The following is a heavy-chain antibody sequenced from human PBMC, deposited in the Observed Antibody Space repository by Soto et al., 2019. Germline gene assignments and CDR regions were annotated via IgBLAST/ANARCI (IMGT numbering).Heavy chain of an antibody. Sequence: ASVKVSCKASGYTFTGYYMHWVRQAPGQGLEWMGWTDPNSGDTKYAQNFQGRVTMTRDTSISTAYMELSRLRSDDTAVYYCSTYSSSAPPSHDAFDIWGQGTLVTVSS. CDR2: TDPNSGDT. D-gene: IGHD6-6*01. V-gene: IGHV1-2*02. CDR1: GYTFTGYY. J-gene: IGHJ3*02. CDR3: STYSSSAPPSHDAFDI.